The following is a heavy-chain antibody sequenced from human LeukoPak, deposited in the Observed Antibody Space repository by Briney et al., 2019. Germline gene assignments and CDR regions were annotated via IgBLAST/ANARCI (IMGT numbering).Heavy chain of an antibody. CDR3: ARVIAAAGIRYFDY. Sequence: SETLSLTCAVYGGSFSGYYWSWIRQPPGKGLEWIGEINHCGSTNYNPSLKSRVTISGDTSKNQFSLKLSSVAAADTAVYYCARVIAAAGIRYFDYWGQGTLVTASS. CDR1: GGSFSGYY. D-gene: IGHD6-13*01. J-gene: IGHJ4*02. CDR2: INHCGST. V-gene: IGHV4-34*01.